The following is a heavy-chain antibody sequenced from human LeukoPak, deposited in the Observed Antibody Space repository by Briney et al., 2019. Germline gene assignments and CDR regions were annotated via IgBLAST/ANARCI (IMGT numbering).Heavy chain of an antibody. Sequence: ASVKVSCKASGYTFTTFDINWVRQATGQGLEWMGWMNPNSGNTGYARRFQGRVTMTRNTSISTAYMELSSLRSEDTAVYYCAKSNGYGLIDIWGQGTMVTVSS. CDR1: GYTFTTFD. CDR3: AKSNGYGLIDI. V-gene: IGHV1-8*02. D-gene: IGHD3-22*01. CDR2: MNPNSGNT. J-gene: IGHJ3*02.